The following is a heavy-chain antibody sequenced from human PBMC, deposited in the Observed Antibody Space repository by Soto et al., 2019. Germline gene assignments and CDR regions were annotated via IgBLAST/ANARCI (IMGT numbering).Heavy chain of an antibody. D-gene: IGHD1-26*01. Sequence: QVQLVESGGGVVQPGRSLRLSCAASGFTFSSYAMHWVRQAPGKGLEWVAVISYDGSNKYYADSVKGRFTISRDNSKNTLYLQMNSLRAEDTAVYYCARDWGGRYQPDAFDIWGQGTMVTVSS. CDR3: ARDWGGRYQPDAFDI. CDR2: ISYDGSNK. J-gene: IGHJ3*02. CDR1: GFTFSSYA. V-gene: IGHV3-30-3*01.